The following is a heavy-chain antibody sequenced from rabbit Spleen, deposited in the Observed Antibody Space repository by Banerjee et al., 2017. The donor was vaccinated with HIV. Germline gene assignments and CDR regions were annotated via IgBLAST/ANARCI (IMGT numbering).Heavy chain of an antibody. V-gene: IGHV1S47*01. Sequence: QEQLVESGGGLVQPGGSLKLSCKASRFDFSVYGLSWVRQAPGKGLEWIGYIDPIFGRTYYASWVNGRFTISSHNAQTTLYLQLNSLTAADTATYFCARDLVAVIGWNFNLWGPGPLVTVS. CDR3: ARDLVAVIGWNFNL. CDR1: RFDFSVYG. CDR2: IDPIFGRT. J-gene: IGHJ4*01. D-gene: IGHD5-1*01.